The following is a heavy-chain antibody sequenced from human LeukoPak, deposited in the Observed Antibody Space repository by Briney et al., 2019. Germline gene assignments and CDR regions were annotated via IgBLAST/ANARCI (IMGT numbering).Heavy chain of an antibody. V-gene: IGHV3-23*01. J-gene: IGHJ4*02. CDR1: GFTFSSYA. CDR3: AKGSQLGLFDY. D-gene: IGHD6-6*01. Sequence: GGSLSLSCAASGFTFSSYAMSWVRQAQGQGLEWVSAISGSGGSAYYADSVKGRFTISRDNSKNTLYLQMNSLRAEDTAVYYCAKGSQLGLFDYWGQGTLVTVSS. CDR2: ISGSGGSA.